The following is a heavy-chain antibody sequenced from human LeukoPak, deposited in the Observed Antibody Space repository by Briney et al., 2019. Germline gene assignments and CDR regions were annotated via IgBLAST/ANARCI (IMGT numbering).Heavy chain of an antibody. CDR3: AKGGYYASSGSYAFDI. Sequence: GGSLRLSCAASGFTFSHYAMHWVRQAPGKGLDWVAVISYDGTNKYYADSVKGRFTISRDNSKNTLYLQMNSLRAEDTAEYYCAKGGYYASSGSYAFDIWGQGTVVTVSS. D-gene: IGHD3-22*01. CDR1: GFTFSHYA. J-gene: IGHJ3*02. CDR2: ISYDGTNK. V-gene: IGHV3-30*18.